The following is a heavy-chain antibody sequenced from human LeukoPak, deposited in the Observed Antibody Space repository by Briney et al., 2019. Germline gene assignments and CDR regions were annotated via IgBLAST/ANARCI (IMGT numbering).Heavy chain of an antibody. J-gene: IGHJ4*02. Sequence: GGSLRLSCAASGFTFSSYGMHWVRQAPGKGLEWVAFIRYDGSNKYYADSVKGRFTISRDNSENTLYLQMNSLRAEDTAVYYCATSLIYCGGDCSAPFDYWGQGTLVTVSS. CDR2: IRYDGSNK. CDR1: GFTFSSYG. CDR3: ATSLIYCGGDCSAPFDY. V-gene: IGHV3-30*02. D-gene: IGHD2-21*02.